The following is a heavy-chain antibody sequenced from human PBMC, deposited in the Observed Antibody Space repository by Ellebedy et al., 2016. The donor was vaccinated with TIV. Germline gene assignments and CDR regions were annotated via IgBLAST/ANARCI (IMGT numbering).Heavy chain of an antibody. Sequence: LSLTCAVSGFIFDSFRMHWVRRAPGQGLELVAVTPHDGSNANYADSLKARFTIPRDNSKNTLYLQMNRLRPEDTAVYYCLKEGGDWGQGTLVTVSS. D-gene: IGHD3-16*01. V-gene: IGHV3-30*18. CDR1: GFIFDSFR. CDR2: TPHDGSNA. J-gene: IGHJ4*02. CDR3: LKEGGD.